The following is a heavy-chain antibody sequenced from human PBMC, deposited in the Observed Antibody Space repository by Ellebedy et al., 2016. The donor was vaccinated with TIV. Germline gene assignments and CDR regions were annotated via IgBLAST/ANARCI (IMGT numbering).Heavy chain of an antibody. Sequence: MPSETLSLTCAVHGESFTAYYWTWVRQSPEKGLEWLGEISHIGSGNYNPSLESRLTISVDKSSNQFSLKLSYVTAADTAVYYCAGTRGYGYVYWGLGTLVTVSS. J-gene: IGHJ4*02. V-gene: IGHV4-34*01. CDR3: AGTRGYGYVY. CDR1: GESFTAYY. D-gene: IGHD5-18*01. CDR2: ISHIGSG.